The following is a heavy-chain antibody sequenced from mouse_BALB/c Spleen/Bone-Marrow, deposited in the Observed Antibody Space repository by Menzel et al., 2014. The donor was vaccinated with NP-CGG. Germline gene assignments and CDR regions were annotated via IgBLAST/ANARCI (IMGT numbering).Heavy chain of an antibody. CDR1: GFNIKDTY. CDR2: IDPANGNT. Sequence: VQLQQYGAELVKPGASVKLSCTASGFNIKDTYMYWVKQRPEQGLEWIGRIDPANGNTKYDPKFRGKATITADPSSNTAYLQLRSLTSEDTAVYYCASYRYAWYFDVWGAGTTVTVSS. CDR3: ASYRYAWYFDV. J-gene: IGHJ1*01. V-gene: IGHV14-3*02. D-gene: IGHD2-14*01.